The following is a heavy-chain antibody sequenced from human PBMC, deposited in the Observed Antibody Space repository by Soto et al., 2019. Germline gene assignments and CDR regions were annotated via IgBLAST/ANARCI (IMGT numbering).Heavy chain of an antibody. CDR3: ASNYDFWSGSSYNWFDP. V-gene: IGHV4-39*01. D-gene: IGHD3-3*01. Sequence: SETLSLTCTVSGGSISSSSYYWGWIHQPPGKGLEWIGSIYYSGSTYYNPSPKSRVTISVDTSKNQFSLKLSSVTAADTAVYYCASNYDFWSGSSYNWFDPWGQGTLVTVSS. CDR1: GGSISSSSYY. CDR2: IYYSGST. J-gene: IGHJ5*02.